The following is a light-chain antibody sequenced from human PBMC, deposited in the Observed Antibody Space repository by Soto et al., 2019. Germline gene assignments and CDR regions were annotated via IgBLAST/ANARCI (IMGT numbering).Light chain of an antibody. J-gene: IGKJ2*01. V-gene: IGKV3-20*01. CDR2: GPS. Sequence: EIVLTQSPGTLSLSPGERATLSCRASQSVSSSDLAWYQQKPGQAPRLLIYGPSSRATGIPARFSGSGSGTDFTVTISRLGTQDFAVYYCQQYGSSMSTFGQGTKLEI. CDR3: QQYGSSMST. CDR1: QSVSSSD.